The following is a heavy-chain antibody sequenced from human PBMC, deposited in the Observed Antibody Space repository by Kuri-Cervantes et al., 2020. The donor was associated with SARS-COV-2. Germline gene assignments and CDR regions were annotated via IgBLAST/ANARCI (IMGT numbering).Heavy chain of an antibody. D-gene: IGHD6-13*01. CDR2: IYYSGST. CDR1: GGSISSSSYY. V-gene: IGHV4-39*07. CDR3: ASLLRLAAAGPTYFDY. J-gene: IGHJ4*02. Sequence: GSLRLSCTVSGGSISSSSYYWGWIRQPPGKGLEWIGSIYYSGSTYYNPSLKSRVTISVDTSKNQFSLKLSSVTAEDTAVYYCASLLRLAAAGPTYFDYWGQGTLVTVSS.